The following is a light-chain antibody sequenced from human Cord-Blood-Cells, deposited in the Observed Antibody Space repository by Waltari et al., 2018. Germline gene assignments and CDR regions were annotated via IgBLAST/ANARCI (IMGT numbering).Light chain of an antibody. J-gene: IGKJ1*01. CDR3: QQSYSTWT. Sequence: DIQMTQSPSSLSASVGDRVTITCRASQSISSYLNWYQQKPGKAPKLLIYAASSLQSGVPARCSGSGSGTDFTLTISSLQPEDFTTYYCQQSYSTWTCGQGTKVEIK. CDR2: AAS. V-gene: IGKV1-39*01. CDR1: QSISSY.